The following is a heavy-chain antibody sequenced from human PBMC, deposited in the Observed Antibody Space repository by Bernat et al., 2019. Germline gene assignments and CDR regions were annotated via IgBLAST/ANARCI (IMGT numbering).Heavy chain of an antibody. CDR2: ISSSSSTI. CDR3: AKDLGRYSGPVDY. Sequence: EVQLVESGGGLVQPGGSLRLSCAASGFTFSSYSMNWVRQAPGKGLEWVSYISSSSSTIYYADSVKGRFTISRDNSKNSLYLQMNSLRTEDTALYYCAKDLGRYSGPVDYWGQGTLVTVSS. V-gene: IGHV3-48*04. D-gene: IGHD5-12*01. CDR1: GFTFSSYS. J-gene: IGHJ4*02.